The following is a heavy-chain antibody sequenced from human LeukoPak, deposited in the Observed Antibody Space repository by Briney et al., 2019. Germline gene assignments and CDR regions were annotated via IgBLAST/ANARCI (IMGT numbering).Heavy chain of an antibody. CDR2: INQDGSQI. D-gene: IGHD5/OR15-5a*01. Sequence: GGSLRLSCTMSGFSNAWMAWVRQAPEKGLGWVATINQDGSQIYYVDSMKGRFTISRDNAKKSLYLQLTSLRADDTAVYYCAREIREAPVSNWGQGTLVTVSS. CDR1: GFSNAW. CDR3: AREIREAPVSN. V-gene: IGHV3-7*01. J-gene: IGHJ4*02.